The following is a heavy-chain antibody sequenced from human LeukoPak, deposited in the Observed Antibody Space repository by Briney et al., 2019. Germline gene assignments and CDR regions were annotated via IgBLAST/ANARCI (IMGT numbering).Heavy chain of an antibody. Sequence: PGGSLRLSCAASGFTISSYWMHWVRQAPGKGLVWVSRINSDGSSTNYADSVKGRFTISRDNAKNTLYLQMNSLRAEDTAVYYCATQRGYGMDVWGQGTTVTVSS. D-gene: IGHD3-10*01. CDR3: ATQRGYGMDV. V-gene: IGHV3-74*01. CDR2: INSDGSST. J-gene: IGHJ6*02. CDR1: GFTISSYW.